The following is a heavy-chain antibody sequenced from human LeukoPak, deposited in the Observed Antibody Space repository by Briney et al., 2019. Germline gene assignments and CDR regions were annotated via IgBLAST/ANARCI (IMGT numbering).Heavy chain of an antibody. J-gene: IGHJ4*02. CDR2: IYYSESA. CDR3: ARHMLGYCSGGTCPYYFDY. D-gene: IGHD2-15*01. V-gene: IGHV4-59*08. Sequence: SETLSLTCTVSGGSITSHYWSWIRQPPGRGLEWIGYIYYSESANYNPSLKSRVTISVDTPKNQFSLKLTSVTAADTAVYYCARHMLGYCSGGTCPYYFDYWGQGTLVTVSS. CDR1: GGSITSHY.